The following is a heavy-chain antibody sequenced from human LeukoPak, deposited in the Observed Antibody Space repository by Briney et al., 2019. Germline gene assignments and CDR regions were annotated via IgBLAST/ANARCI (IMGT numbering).Heavy chain of an antibody. V-gene: IGHV1-46*01. Sequence: GASVKVSCKASGHTFTSYYMHWVRQAPGQGLEWMGIINPSGGSTSYAQKFQGRVTMTRDMSTSTVYMELSSLRSEDTAVYYCARDLDKDYGDYGLWGQGTLVTVSS. CDR3: ARDLDKDYGDYGL. CDR1: GHTFTSYY. D-gene: IGHD4-17*01. CDR2: INPSGGST. J-gene: IGHJ4*02.